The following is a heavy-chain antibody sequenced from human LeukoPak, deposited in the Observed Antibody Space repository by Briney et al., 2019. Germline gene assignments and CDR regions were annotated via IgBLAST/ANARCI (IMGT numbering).Heavy chain of an antibody. J-gene: IGHJ6*02. V-gene: IGHV3-23*01. Sequence: GGSLRLSCAASSFTFNSYAMSWVRQGQGQGLEGVSSISGSGSSTYYADSVKGRFTSSRDNAKNTLYLQMNSLRAEDTAVYYCAKDGTYCSSTSCPGAYYYYYGMDVWGQGSTVTASS. D-gene: IGHD2-2*01. CDR3: AKDGTYCSSTSCPGAYYYYYGMDV. CDR1: SFTFNSYA. CDR2: ISGSGSST.